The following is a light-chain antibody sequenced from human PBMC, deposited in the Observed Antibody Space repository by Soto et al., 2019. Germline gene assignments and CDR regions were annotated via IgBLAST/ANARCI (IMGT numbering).Light chain of an antibody. J-gene: IGKJ1*01. CDR3: QQYDTYSRT. CDR1: QSFSGT. V-gene: IGKV1-5*01. CDR2: DAS. Sequence: IQVTQSPTSLSASVGDRVTITCRASQSFSGTLAWYQQKPGKVPKLLIYDASSLERAVPSRFSGSGSGTEFTLTISSLQPDDFATYYCQQYDTYSRTFGQGTKVDIK.